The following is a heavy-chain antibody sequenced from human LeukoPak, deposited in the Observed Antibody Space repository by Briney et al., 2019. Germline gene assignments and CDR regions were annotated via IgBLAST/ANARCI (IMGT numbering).Heavy chain of an antibody. V-gene: IGHV3-21*01. Sequence: PGGSLRLSCAASGFTFSSYSMNWVRQAPGKGLEWVSSISSSSTYIYYGDSVKGRFTISRDNAKNSLYLQMNSLRAEDTAVYYCARYSSGWYHQDYWGQGTLVTVSS. CDR3: ARYSSGWYHQDY. D-gene: IGHD6-19*01. J-gene: IGHJ4*02. CDR1: GFTFSSYS. CDR2: ISSSSTYI.